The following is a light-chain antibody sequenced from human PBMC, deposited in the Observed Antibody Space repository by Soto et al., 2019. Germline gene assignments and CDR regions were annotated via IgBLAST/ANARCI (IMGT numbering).Light chain of an antibody. V-gene: IGKV3-11*01. CDR2: DAS. J-gene: IGKJ4*01. Sequence: EIVLTQSPATLSLSPGERATLSCRASQSVSSYLAWYQQKPGQAPRLLIYDASNRATGIPARFSGSGSGTDCTLPISSLEPEEFAIYHCQQRSNWPPVTFGRGTKVDIK. CDR3: QQRSNWPPVT. CDR1: QSVSSY.